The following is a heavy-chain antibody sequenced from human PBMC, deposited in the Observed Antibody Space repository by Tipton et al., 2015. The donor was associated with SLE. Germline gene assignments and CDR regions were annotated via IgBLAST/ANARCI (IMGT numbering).Heavy chain of an antibody. J-gene: IGHJ6*02. CDR1: GISISGYW. Sequence: SLRLSCAASGISISGYWMSWVRQAPGKGLEWVGFIRSNTYGGTTEYAASVKGRFTISRDDSKSIAYLQMNSLKTEDTAVYYCTRAVYYDFDYYGMDVWGQGTTVTVSS. CDR2: IRSNTYGGTT. V-gene: IGHV3-49*04. CDR3: TRAVYYDFDYYGMDV. D-gene: IGHD3-3*01.